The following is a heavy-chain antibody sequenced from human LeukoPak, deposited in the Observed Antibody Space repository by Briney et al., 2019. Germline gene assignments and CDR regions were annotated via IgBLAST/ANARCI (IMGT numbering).Heavy chain of an antibody. CDR3: VVSYLYAFDI. Sequence: GGSLRLSCAASGFTVSSNYMSWVRQAPGKGLEWVSVIYSGGSTYYADSVKGRFTISRDNSKNTLYLQMNSLRAEDTAVYYCVVSYLYAFDIWGQGTMVTVSS. CDR1: GFTVSSNY. D-gene: IGHD5-18*01. J-gene: IGHJ3*02. V-gene: IGHV3-53*01. CDR2: IYSGGST.